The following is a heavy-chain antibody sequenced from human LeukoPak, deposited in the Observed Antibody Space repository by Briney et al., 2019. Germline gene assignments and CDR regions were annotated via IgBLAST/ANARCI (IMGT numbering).Heavy chain of an antibody. D-gene: IGHD1-1*01. CDR3: ARGAQLERRGDYYYGMDV. CDR1: GYTVTSYD. CDR2: MNPNSGNT. V-gene: IGHV1-8*01. J-gene: IGHJ6*02. Sequence: ASVKVSCKASGYTVTSYDINWVRQATGQGLEWMGWMNPNSGNTGYAQKFQGRVTMTRNTSISTAYMELSSLRSEATAVYYCARGAQLERRGDYYYGMDVWGQGTTVTVSS.